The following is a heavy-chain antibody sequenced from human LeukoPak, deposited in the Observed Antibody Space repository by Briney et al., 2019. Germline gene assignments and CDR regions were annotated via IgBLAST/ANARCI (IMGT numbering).Heavy chain of an antibody. V-gene: IGHV3-23*01. CDR2: ISATGGTT. CDR3: AKGGSRGPGYFDY. Sequence: GGSLRLSCAASGFTFSSYGMSWVRQAPGKGLEWVSAISATGGTTYYADSVKGRFTISRDNSKNTLYLQMNSLRAGDTAVYYCAKGGSRGPGYFDYWGQGTLVTVSS. J-gene: IGHJ4*02. D-gene: IGHD3-10*01. CDR1: GFTFSSYG.